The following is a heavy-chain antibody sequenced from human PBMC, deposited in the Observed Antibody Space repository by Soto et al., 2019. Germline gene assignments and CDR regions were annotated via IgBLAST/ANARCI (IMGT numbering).Heavy chain of an antibody. CDR3: PKAPPSETMQNDYGMDG. CDR1: GLTFDSCV. Sequence: WLSRRLSWSASGLTFDSCVMSWDRQAPGRGLEWLSLISGRGRYTDYADSVRGRVTLSRDNSNNRLYRQSNSLRVEDSSVYYCPKAPPSETMQNDYGMDGQRQGTTVTVSS. V-gene: IGHV3-23*01. D-gene: IGHD3-16*01. J-gene: IGHJ6*02. CDR2: ISGRGRYT.